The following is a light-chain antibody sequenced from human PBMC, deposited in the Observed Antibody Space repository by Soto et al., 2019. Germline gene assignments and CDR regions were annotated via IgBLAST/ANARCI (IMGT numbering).Light chain of an antibody. V-gene: IGKV1-5*03. CDR3: HQYDSYCT. CDR2: KAS. CDR1: QSIRSW. Sequence: DIQMTQSPSTLSASVGDRVTITCRASQSIRSWLAWYQQKPGKATRLLIYKASSLESGVPSRFTGSGSGTEFTLTISSLHPDDSATYYCHQYDSYCTFGGGTKVDIK. J-gene: IGKJ4*01.